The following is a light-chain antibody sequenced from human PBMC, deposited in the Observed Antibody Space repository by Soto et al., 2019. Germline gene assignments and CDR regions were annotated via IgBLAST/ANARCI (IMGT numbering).Light chain of an antibody. J-gene: IGKJ2*01. CDR2: DAS. Sequence: EIVLTQSPATLSLSPGERATLSCRASQSVSSYLAWYQQKPGQAPRLLIYDASNSATGITARFSGSGSGTDFTLTISSLEPEDFAVYYCQQRSNWPPGYTFGQGTKLEIK. CDR3: QQRSNWPPGYT. V-gene: IGKV3-11*01. CDR1: QSVSSY.